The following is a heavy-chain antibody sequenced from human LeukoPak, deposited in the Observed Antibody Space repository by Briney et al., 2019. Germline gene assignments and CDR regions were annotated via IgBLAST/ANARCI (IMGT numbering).Heavy chain of an antibody. J-gene: IGHJ4*02. Sequence: GGTLRLYCAASGFTFRNYGMHWVRQAPGKGLEWVAVIWSAENNKYYADSVQGRFTISRDNSKNTVFLQMNSLRAEDTAVYYCAKDDDVSSRYSRFENWGQGTLVTVSS. CDR3: AKDDDVSSRYSRFEN. D-gene: IGHD3-22*01. V-gene: IGHV3-33*06. CDR1: GFTFRNYG. CDR2: IWSAENNK.